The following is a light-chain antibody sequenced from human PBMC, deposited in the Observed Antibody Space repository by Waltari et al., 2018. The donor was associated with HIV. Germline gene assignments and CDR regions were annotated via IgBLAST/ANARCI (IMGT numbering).Light chain of an antibody. CDR1: SSNIGAGYE. J-gene: IGLJ3*02. CDR2: GTS. CDR3: HSYDSSLSGSV. V-gene: IGLV1-40*01. Sequence: QSVLTQPPSVSGAPGQRVTISCTGSSSNIGAGYEVHWYQQLPGTAPKLLIYGTSNRPSGVPDRFSGSKSGTSASLAITGLQAEDEADYYCHSYDSSLSGSVFGGGTKLTVL.